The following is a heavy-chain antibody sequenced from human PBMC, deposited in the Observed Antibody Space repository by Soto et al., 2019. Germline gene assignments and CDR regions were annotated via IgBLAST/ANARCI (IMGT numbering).Heavy chain of an antibody. CDR2: ISAYNGNT. CDR3: ASYGLVGPLPAAMPLPYYYYGMDV. Sequence: ASVKVSCKASGYTFTSYGISWVRQAPGQGLEWMGWISAYNGNTNYAQKLQGRVTMTTDTSTSTAYMELRSLRSDDTAVYYCASYGLVGPLPAAMPLPYYYYGMDVWGQGTTVTVSS. V-gene: IGHV1-18*01. J-gene: IGHJ6*02. CDR1: GYTFTSYG. D-gene: IGHD2-2*01.